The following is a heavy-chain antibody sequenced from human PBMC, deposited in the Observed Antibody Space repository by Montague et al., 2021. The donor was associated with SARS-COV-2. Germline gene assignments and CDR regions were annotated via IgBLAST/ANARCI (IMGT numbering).Heavy chain of an antibody. CDR1: GGSISSSSYY. CDR3: ARRVTGTTVHYYYGMDV. J-gene: IGHJ6*02. D-gene: IGHD1-20*01. Sequence: SETLSLTCTVSGGSISSSSYYWGWLRQPPGMGLDWIGSIYYSGSTYYNPSLKIRVTISVDTSKNQFSLKLSSVTAADTAVYYCARRVTGTTVHYYYGMDVWGQGTTVTVSS. CDR2: IYYSGST. V-gene: IGHV4-39*01.